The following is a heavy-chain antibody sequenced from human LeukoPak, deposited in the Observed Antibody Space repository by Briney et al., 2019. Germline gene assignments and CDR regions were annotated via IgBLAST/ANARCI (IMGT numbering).Heavy chain of an antibody. J-gene: IGHJ4*02. CDR3: ARGGATFYFDY. D-gene: IGHD5-12*01. V-gene: IGHV3-30*03. CDR1: GFTFSSYG. CDR2: ISYDGSNK. Sequence: PGGSLRLSCAASGFTFSSYGMHWVRQAPGKGLEWVAVISYDGSNKYYADSVKGRFTISRDNSKNTLYLQMNSLRAEDTAVYYCARGGATFYFDYWGQGTLVTVSS.